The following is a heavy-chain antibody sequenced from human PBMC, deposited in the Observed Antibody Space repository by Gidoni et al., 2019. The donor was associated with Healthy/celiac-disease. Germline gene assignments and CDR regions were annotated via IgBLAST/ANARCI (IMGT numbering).Heavy chain of an antibody. J-gene: IGHJ4*02. CDR2: IIPILGIA. Sequence: QVQLVQSGAEVKKPGSSVKVSCKASGGTFSSYAISWVRQAPGQGLEWMGRIIPILGIANYAQKFQGRVTITADKSTSTAYMELSSLRSEDTAVYYCASTEYYYDSSGYYLGYWGQGTLVTVSS. V-gene: IGHV1-69*09. D-gene: IGHD3-22*01. CDR1: GGTFSSYA. CDR3: ASTEYYYDSSGYYLGY.